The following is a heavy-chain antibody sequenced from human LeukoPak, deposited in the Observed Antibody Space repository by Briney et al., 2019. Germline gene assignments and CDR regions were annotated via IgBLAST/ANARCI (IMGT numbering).Heavy chain of an antibody. Sequence: GGSLRLSCAASGFIFDDNTVMQWVRQAPGKGLEWVSAISWRTSSIGYADSVKGRFTISGDNAKKSLYLQMNSLRAEDTALYYCAKGETGTGFFDYWGQGTLVTVSA. V-gene: IGHV3-9*01. D-gene: IGHD1/OR15-1a*01. J-gene: IGHJ4*02. CDR1: GFIFDDNTV. CDR2: ISWRTSSI. CDR3: AKGETGTGFFDY.